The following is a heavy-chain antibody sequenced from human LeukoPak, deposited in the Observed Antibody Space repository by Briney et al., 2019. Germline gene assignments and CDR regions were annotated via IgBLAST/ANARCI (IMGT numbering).Heavy chain of an antibody. Sequence: SSETLSLTCTVSGGSISSSSYYWGWIRQPPGKGLEWIGSIYYSGSTYYNPSLKSRVTISVDTPKNQLSLKRSSVTAADTAVYYCARSRDFDILTGNNWFDPWGQGTLVTVSS. CDR3: ARSRDFDILTGNNWFDP. CDR1: GGSISSSSYY. D-gene: IGHD3-9*01. V-gene: IGHV4-39*07. J-gene: IGHJ5*02. CDR2: IYYSGST.